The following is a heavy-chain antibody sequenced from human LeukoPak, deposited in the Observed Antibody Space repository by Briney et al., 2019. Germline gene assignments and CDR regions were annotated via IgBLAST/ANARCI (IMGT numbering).Heavy chain of an antibody. CDR2: IYYSGST. Sequence: SETLSLTCTVSGGSISSYYWSWIRQPPGKGLEWIGYIYYSGSTNYNPSLKSRVTISVDTSKNQFSLKLSSVTAADTAVYYCARQSMVRGVIVSWGQGTLVTVSS. J-gene: IGHJ5*02. D-gene: IGHD3-10*01. CDR3: ARQSMVRGVIVS. CDR1: GGSISSYY. V-gene: IGHV4-59*01.